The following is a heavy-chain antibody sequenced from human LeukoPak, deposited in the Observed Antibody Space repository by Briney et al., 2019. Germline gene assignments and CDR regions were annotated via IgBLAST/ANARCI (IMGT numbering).Heavy chain of an antibody. D-gene: IGHD6-19*01. V-gene: IGHV3-66*02. Sequence: GGSLRLSCSASQSIVSSRYMSWVRQAPGKGLEWVSITYDGDKTYYADSVKGRFTISRDDSKNMVFLQMNSLRAEDTAVYYCARDRGTRGWHEYFFDHWGQGTLVTVSS. CDR3: ARDRGTRGWHEYFFDH. CDR1: QSIVSSRY. J-gene: IGHJ4*02. CDR2: TYDGDKT.